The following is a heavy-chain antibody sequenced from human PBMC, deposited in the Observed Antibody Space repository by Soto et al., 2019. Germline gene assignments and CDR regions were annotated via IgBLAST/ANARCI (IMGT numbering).Heavy chain of an antibody. V-gene: IGHV4-39*01. J-gene: IGHJ2*01. Sequence: LQLQESGPGLVKPSATLSLTCTVSGGSIRSSSYYWGWIRQPPGKGLAWIGSIYYSGSTYYNPSLKSRVTISVDTSKNQFSLKLIAVTAADTAVYYCASLVVVAAPPRYWYFDRWGRGTLVTVSS. D-gene: IGHD2-15*01. CDR3: ASLVVVAAPPRYWYFDR. CDR1: GGSIRSSSYY. CDR2: IYYSGST.